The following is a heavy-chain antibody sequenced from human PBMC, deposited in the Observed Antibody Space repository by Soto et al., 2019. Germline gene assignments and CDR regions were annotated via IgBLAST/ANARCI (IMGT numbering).Heavy chain of an antibody. CDR1: GGTFSSYA. J-gene: IGHJ3*02. V-gene: IGHV1-69*13. CDR2: IIPIFGTA. CDR3: ARFRARVVGNYYDSSGYDTAFDI. D-gene: IGHD3-22*01. Sequence: GASVKVSCKASGGTFSSYAISWVRQAPGQGLEWMGGIIPIFGTANYAPKFQGRVTITADESTSTAYMELSSLRSEDTAVYYCARFRARVVGNYYDSSGYDTAFDIWGQGTMVTVSS.